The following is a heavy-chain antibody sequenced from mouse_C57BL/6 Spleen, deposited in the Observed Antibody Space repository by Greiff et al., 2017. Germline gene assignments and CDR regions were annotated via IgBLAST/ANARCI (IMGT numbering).Heavy chain of an antibody. CDR2: ISDGGSYT. V-gene: IGHV5-4*01. Sequence: EVQVVESGGGLVKPGGSLKLSCAASGFTFSSYAMSWVRQTPEKRLEWVATISDGGSYTYYPDNVKGRFTISRDNAKNNLYLQMSHLKSEDTAMYYCAREGNYAAMDYWGQGTSVTVSS. CDR1: GFTFSSYA. CDR3: AREGNYAAMDY. J-gene: IGHJ4*01. D-gene: IGHD2-1*01.